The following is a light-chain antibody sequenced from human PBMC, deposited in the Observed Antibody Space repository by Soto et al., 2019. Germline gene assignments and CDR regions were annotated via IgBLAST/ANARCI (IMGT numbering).Light chain of an antibody. V-gene: IGKV1-9*01. CDR3: QHRWT. CDR2: GAS. CDR1: QGISTY. Sequence: DIQLTQSPSFLSASVGDRVTITCRASQGISTYLAWYLQRPGKAPKLLIYGASTLQSGVPSRFSGSGSGTEFTLTISSLQPDDFATYYCQHRWTFGQGTKVEIK. J-gene: IGKJ1*01.